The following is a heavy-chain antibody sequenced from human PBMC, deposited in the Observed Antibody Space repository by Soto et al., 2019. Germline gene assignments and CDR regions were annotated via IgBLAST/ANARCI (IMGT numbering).Heavy chain of an antibody. J-gene: IGHJ4*02. V-gene: IGHV1-46*01. Sequence: QVQLVQSGAEVKNPGASVKISCKASGYTFTTYYMHWLRQARGQGLEWMGIITPSSGSTRYEQKFQDRVTITRDTSTSTVYMELGSLRSEDTAVYYCLRAVSTKTAAIDYWGQGTLVTVSS. CDR1: GYTFTTYY. CDR2: ITPSSGST. D-gene: IGHD4-17*01. CDR3: LRAVSTKTAAIDY.